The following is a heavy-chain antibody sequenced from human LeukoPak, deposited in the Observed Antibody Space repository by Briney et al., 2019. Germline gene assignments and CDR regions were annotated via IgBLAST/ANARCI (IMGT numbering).Heavy chain of an antibody. CDR3: VRALDLGHGITFDY. D-gene: IGHD1-1*01. CDR2: IKQDASRR. J-gene: IGHJ4*02. Sequence: GGSLRLSCAASEFTFSNYWMTWVRQTPGKGLKWLSNIKQDASRRFYVDAVKGRFTISRDNTKNSLYLQMDSLRAEDTAVYYCVRALDLGHGITFDYWGQGTLVTVSS. V-gene: IGHV3-7*04. CDR1: EFTFSNYW.